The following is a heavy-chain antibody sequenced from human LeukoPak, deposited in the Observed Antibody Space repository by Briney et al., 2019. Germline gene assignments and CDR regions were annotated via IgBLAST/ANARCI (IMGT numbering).Heavy chain of an antibody. D-gene: IGHD3-16*01. V-gene: IGHV5-51*01. Sequence: GQSLKISCKGSRYSFTSYWIGWVRQMPGKGLEWIAIIYPGDSDTRYSPFFQGQVTPSADKSVSTAYLQWSSLKASDTAIYYCARGGSPGRFDYWGQGTLVTVSS. CDR3: ARGGSPGRFDY. CDR1: RYSFTSYW. J-gene: IGHJ4*02. CDR2: IYPGDSDT.